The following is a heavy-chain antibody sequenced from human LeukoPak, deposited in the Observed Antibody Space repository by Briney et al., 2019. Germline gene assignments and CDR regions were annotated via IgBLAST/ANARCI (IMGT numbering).Heavy chain of an antibody. CDR2: ISTTSTYI. CDR1: GFTFSSYN. D-gene: IGHD3-22*01. J-gene: IGHJ3*02. V-gene: IGHV3-21*01. CDR3: ARERHYYSDAFDI. Sequence: GGSLRLSCAASGFTFSSYNMNWVRQAPGKGLDWVSSISTTSTYISYTDSVKGRFTISRDNAKNSLYLQMNSLRAEDTAVYYCARERHYYSDAFDIWGQGTMVTVSS.